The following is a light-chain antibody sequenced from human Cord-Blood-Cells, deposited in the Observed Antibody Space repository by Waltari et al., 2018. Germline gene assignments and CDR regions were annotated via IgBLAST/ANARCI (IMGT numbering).Light chain of an antibody. CDR1: SSDVGGYNY. V-gene: IGLV2-14*01. CDR3: SSYTSSSTYV. Sequence: QAALTQPASVSGPPGQSLTISCTGTSSDVGGYNYVPGYQQHPGKAPKLLIYDVSNRPSGVSNRFSGSKSGNTASLTISGLQAEDEADYYCSSYTSSSTYVFGTGTKVTVL. CDR2: DVS. J-gene: IGLJ1*01.